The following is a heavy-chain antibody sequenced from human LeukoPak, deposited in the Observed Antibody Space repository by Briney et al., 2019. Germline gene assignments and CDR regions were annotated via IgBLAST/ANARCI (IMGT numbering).Heavy chain of an antibody. CDR1: GFTFSSYW. V-gene: IGHV3-7*03. D-gene: IGHD6-13*01. J-gene: IGHJ4*02. Sequence: PGGSLRLSCAASGFTFSSYWMSWVRQAPGEGLEWVAKINQDGTEKAYVDSVRGRFTISRDNAKNSLFLQMNSLRAEDTAVYYCARGPLIAAAGTWWGQGTLVPSPQ. CDR2: INQDGTEK. CDR3: ARGPLIAAAGTW.